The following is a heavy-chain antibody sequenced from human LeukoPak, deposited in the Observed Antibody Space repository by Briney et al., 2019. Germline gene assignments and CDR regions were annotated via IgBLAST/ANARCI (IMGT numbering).Heavy chain of an antibody. V-gene: IGHV1-46*01. CDR1: GYTFTGYY. D-gene: IGHD6-13*01. CDR3: ARDSSSWISDAFDI. Sequence: ASVKVSCKASGYTFTGYYMHWVRRAPGQGLEWMGIINPSGGSTSYAQKFQGRVTMTRDMSTSTVYMELSSLRSEDTAVYYCARDSSSWISDAFDIWGQGTMVTVSS. J-gene: IGHJ3*02. CDR2: INPSGGST.